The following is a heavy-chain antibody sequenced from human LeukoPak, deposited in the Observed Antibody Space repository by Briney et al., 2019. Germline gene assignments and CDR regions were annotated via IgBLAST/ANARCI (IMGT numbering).Heavy chain of an antibody. CDR1: GYTFTGYY. J-gene: IGHJ4*02. CDR2: INPNTGGT. V-gene: IGHV1-2*02. CDR3: AVDQGRPAGDAFDY. D-gene: IGHD2-2*01. Sequence: ASVMVSCKASGYTFTGYYVHWVRQAPGQGLEWMGWINPNTGGTYYGQKFQGRVTMTRDTSISTVYMELSSLTSEDTAVYFCAVDQGRPAGDAFDYWGQGTLVTVSS.